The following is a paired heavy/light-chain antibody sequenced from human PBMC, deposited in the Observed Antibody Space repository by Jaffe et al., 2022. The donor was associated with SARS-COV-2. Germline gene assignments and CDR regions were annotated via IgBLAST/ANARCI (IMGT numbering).Heavy chain of an antibody. Sequence: EVQLLESGGGLVQPGGSLRLSCAASGFTFSSYAMSWVRQAPGKGLEWVSAISGSGGSTYYADSVKGRFTISRDNSKNTLYLQMNSLRAEDTAVYYCAKDGGNTYYDILTAYYYYYGMDVWGQGTTVTVSS. CDR2: ISGSGGST. CDR1: GFTFSSYA. J-gene: IGHJ6*02. D-gene: IGHD3-9*01. CDR3: AKDGGNTYYDILTAYYYYYGMDV. V-gene: IGHV3-23*01.
Light chain of an antibody. CDR2: AAS. CDR1: QGISSY. CDR3: QQLNSYPQT. J-gene: IGKJ1*01. V-gene: IGKV1-9*01. Sequence: DIQLTQSPSFLSASVGDRVTITCRASQGISSYLAWYQQKPGKAPKLLIYAASTLQSGVPSRFSGSGSGTEFTLTISSLQPEDFATYYCQQLNSYPQTFGQGTKVEIK.